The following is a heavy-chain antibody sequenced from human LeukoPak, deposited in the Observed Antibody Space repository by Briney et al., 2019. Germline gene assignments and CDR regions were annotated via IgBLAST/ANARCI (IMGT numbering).Heavy chain of an antibody. D-gene: IGHD2-2*01. CDR3: ARRCNSASCPFDY. V-gene: IGHV1-2*02. Sequence: ASVKVSCKASGYTFTGYYMHWVRQAPGQGLEWMGWINPNSGGTNYAQKFQGRVTMTRDTSISTAYMELSRLRSDDTAVYYCARRCNSASCPFDYWGQGTLVTVSS. CDR1: GYTFTGYY. J-gene: IGHJ4*02. CDR2: INPNSGGT.